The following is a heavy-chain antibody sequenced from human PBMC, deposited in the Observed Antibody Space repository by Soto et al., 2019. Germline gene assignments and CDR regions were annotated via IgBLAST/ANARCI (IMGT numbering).Heavy chain of an antibody. D-gene: IGHD2-21*01. CDR3: ARGLYCCGECMYFDY. J-gene: IGHJ4*02. Sequence: QVQLVQSGAEVKKPGSSVKVSCKASGGTFSSYAIRWVRQAPGQGLEWMGGIIPIFGKANYAQKFQGRVTITADESTSTAYMELSSLRSEDTAVYYCARGLYCCGECMYFDYCGQGTLVIVSS. CDR1: GGTFSSYA. V-gene: IGHV1-69*12. CDR2: IIPIFGKA.